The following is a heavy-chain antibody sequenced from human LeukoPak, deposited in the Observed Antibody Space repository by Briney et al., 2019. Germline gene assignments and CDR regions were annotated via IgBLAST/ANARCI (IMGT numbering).Heavy chain of an antibody. CDR2: INHSGST. D-gene: IGHD6-19*01. CDR1: GGSFSGYY. V-gene: IGHV4-34*01. J-gene: IGHJ6*03. CDR3: ARRRRQSSGWSFDYYYYYMDV. Sequence: PSETLSLTCAVYGGSFSGYYWSWIRQPPGKGLEWIGEINHSGSTNYNPSLKSRVTISVDTSKNQFSLKLSSVTAADTAVYYCARRRRQSSGWSFDYYYYYMDVWGKGTTATVSS.